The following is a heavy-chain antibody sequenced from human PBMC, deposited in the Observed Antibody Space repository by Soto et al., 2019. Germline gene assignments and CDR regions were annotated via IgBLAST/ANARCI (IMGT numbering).Heavy chain of an antibody. J-gene: IGHJ4*02. CDR2: IYYSGST. CDR3: ARGRVTVTPTY. CDR1: GGSISSGGYY. Sequence: PSETLSLTCTVSGGSISSGGYYWSWIRQHPGKGLEWIGYIYYSGSTDYNPSLKSRVTISVDTSKNQFSLKLSSVTAADTAVYYCARGRVTVTPTYWGQGTLVTVSS. V-gene: IGHV4-31*03. D-gene: IGHD4-17*01.